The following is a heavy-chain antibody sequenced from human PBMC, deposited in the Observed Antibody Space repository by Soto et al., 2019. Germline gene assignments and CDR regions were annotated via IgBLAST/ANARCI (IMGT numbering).Heavy chain of an antibody. D-gene: IGHD3-16*01. V-gene: IGHV4-34*01. CDR1: GGSFSGYY. CDR3: EGEGASDFDY. CDR2: INHTGST. Sequence: QVQLQQWRTGLLKPSETLSLTCAVYGGSFSGYYWSWIRQLPGKGLGWLGEINHTGSTNYKPSLKGLVTISVDTSKNQCSLKLSSVTAADTAVYYCEGEGASDFDYWGQGTLVTVSS. J-gene: IGHJ4*02.